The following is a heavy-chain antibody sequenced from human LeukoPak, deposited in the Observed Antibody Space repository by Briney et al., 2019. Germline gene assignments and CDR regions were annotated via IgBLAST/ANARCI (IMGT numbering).Heavy chain of an antibody. D-gene: IGHD6-6*01. CDR2: ISSSSSYI. CDR3: ARVRWDSSSSDH. Sequence: GGSLRLSCAASGFTFSSYSMNWVRQAPGKGLEWASSISSSSSYIYYADSVKGRFTISRDNAKNSLYLQMNSLRAEDTAVYYCARVRWDSSSSDHWGQGTLVTVSS. CDR1: GFTFSSYS. V-gene: IGHV3-21*01. J-gene: IGHJ4*02.